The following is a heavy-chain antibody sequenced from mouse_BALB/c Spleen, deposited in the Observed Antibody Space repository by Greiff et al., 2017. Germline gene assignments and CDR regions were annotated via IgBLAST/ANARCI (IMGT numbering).Heavy chain of an antibody. D-gene: IGHD2-14*01. CDR1: GFSLTSYG. CDR3: AREKVPYYYAMDY. Sequence: QVQLQQSGPGLVAPSQSLSITCTVSGFSLTSYGVHWVRQPPGKGLEWLGVIWAGGSTNYNSALMSRLSISKDNSKSQVFLKMNSLQTDDTAMYYCAREKVPYYYAMDYWGQGTSVTVSS. CDR2: IWAGGST. J-gene: IGHJ4*01. V-gene: IGHV2-9*02.